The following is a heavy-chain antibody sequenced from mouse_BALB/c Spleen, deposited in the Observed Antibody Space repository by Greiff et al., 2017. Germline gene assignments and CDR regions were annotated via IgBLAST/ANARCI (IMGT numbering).Heavy chain of an antibody. V-gene: IGHV1-15*01. J-gene: IGHJ4*01. D-gene: IGHD2-1*01. CDR1: GYTFTDYE. CDR2: IDPETGGT. Sequence: QVQLQQSGAELVRPGASVTLSCKASGYTFTDYEMHWVKQTPVHGLEWIGAIDPETGGTAYNQKFKGKATLTADKSSSTAYMELRSLTSEDSAVYYCTRGGNYAMDYWGQGTSVTVSS. CDR3: TRGGNYAMDY.